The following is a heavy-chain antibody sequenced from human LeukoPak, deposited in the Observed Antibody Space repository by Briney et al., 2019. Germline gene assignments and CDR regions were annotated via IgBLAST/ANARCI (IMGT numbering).Heavy chain of an antibody. CDR2: IRYDGSNK. CDR1: GFTLRSYT. D-gene: IGHD2-2*02. J-gene: IGHJ3*02. Sequence: GGSLRLSCAASGFTLRSYTMNWVRQAPGKGLEWVAFIRYDGSNKYYADSVKGRFTISRDNSKNTLYLQMNSLRAEDTAVYYCAHLGGEDIVVVPAAILGAFDIWGQGTMVTVSS. V-gene: IGHV3-30*02. CDR3: AHLGGEDIVVVPAAILGAFDI.